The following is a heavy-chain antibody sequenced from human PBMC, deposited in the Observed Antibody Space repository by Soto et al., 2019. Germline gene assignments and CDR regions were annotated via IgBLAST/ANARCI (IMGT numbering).Heavy chain of an antibody. CDR1: GFTFSSYA. CDR3: AAVHGTSRSFEY. D-gene: IGHD6-19*01. V-gene: IGHV3-23*01. CDR2: ISGSGGST. Sequence: GGSLRLSCAASGFTFSSYAMSWVRQAPGKGLEWVSAISGSGGSTYYADSVKGRFTVSRDNSKNTLDLQMSSLRAETAVYYCAAVHGTSRSFEYWGQGTLVTVSS. J-gene: IGHJ4*02.